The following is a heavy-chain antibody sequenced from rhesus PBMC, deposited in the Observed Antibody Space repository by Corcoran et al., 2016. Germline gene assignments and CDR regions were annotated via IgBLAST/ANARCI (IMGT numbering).Heavy chain of an antibody. D-gene: IGHD2-8*01. Sequence: QLQLQGSGQGLVQSSETLSLTSAVSGGSISHSYCSWIRPPPGQGLEWIGRVSGDGGNTDHNPSLRSRVTISTDTSKNQFFLKLNSMTAADTAVYYCARDCGGSGCYDFRFDVWGPGLLVTVSS. J-gene: IGHJ5-1*01. CDR1: GGSISHSY. V-gene: IGHV4-173*01. CDR2: VSGDGGNT. CDR3: ARDCGGSGCYDFRFDV.